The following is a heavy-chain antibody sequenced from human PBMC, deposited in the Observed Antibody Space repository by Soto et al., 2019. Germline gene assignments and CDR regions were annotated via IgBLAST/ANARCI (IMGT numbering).Heavy chain of an antibody. Sequence: SETLSLTCTVSGGSISSGGYYWSWIRQHPGKGLEWIGYIYYSGSTYYNPSLKSRVTISVDTSKNQFSLQLSSVTAADAAVYYCARGYTSCSGGGLDPGGQGTRVTVSS. V-gene: IGHV4-31*03. J-gene: IGHJ5*02. CDR3: ARGYTSCSGGGLDP. CDR2: IYYSGST. CDR1: GGSISSGGYY. D-gene: IGHD2-2*01.